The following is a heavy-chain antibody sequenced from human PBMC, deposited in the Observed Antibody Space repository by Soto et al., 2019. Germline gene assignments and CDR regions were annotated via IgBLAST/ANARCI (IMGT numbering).Heavy chain of an antibody. D-gene: IGHD2-2*02. Sequence: SETLSLTCAVYGGSFSGYYWSWIRQPPGKGLEWIGEINHSGSTNYNPSLKSRVTISIDTSKNQLSLNLSSVTAADTAVYYCARRYCSSTSCYIYDPWGQGTLVTVSS. CDR3: ARRYCSSTSCYIYDP. CDR1: GGSFSGYY. CDR2: INHSGST. V-gene: IGHV4-34*01. J-gene: IGHJ5*02.